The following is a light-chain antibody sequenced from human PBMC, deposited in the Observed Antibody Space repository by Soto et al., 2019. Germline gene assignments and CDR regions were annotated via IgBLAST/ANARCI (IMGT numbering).Light chain of an antibody. V-gene: IGLV1-51*01. J-gene: IGLJ1*01. Sequence: QSVVTQPPSVSVAPGQKVTISCSGSSSSSHIGHHSVSWYQHLPGTAPKLLIYDNDQRPSGIPARFSGSKSATSATLDITGLQTGDEADYYCGTWDTGLRAYVLGTGTKLTVL. CDR3: GTWDTGLRAYV. CDR1: SSSSHIGHHS. CDR2: DND.